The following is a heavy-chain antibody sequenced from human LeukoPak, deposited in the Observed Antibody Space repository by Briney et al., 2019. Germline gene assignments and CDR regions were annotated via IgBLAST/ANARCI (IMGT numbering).Heavy chain of an antibody. CDR3: ARIPVYYDSSDYYYEAGYYYYGMDV. CDR2: IYPGDSDT. Sequence: PGESLKISFKGSGYSFTSYWIGWVRQMPGKGLEWMGIIYPGDSDTRYSPSFQGQVTISADKSISTAYLQWSSLKASDAAMYYCARIPVYYDSSDYYYEAGYYYYGMDVWGQGTTVTVSS. CDR1: GYSFTSYW. J-gene: IGHJ6*02. V-gene: IGHV5-51*01. D-gene: IGHD3-22*01.